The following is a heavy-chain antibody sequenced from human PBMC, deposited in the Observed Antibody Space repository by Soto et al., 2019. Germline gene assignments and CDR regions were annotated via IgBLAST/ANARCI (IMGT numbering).Heavy chain of an antibody. CDR3: SSIFNDAFDV. CDR1: GYRFVSYW. J-gene: IGHJ3*01. CDR2: IYPGDSDT. Sequence: GESLKISCKGSGYRFVSYWIGWVRQMPGKGLDWMGIIYPGDSDTKYSPSFQGQVTMSVDKSISNVYLQDTTLNYSEIAMYHCSSIFNDAFDVWGQGTMVTVSS. V-gene: IGHV5-51*01.